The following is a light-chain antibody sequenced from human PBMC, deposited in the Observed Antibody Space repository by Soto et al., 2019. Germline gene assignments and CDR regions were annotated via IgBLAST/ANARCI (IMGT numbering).Light chain of an antibody. J-gene: IGLJ3*02. Sequence: QSALSQPPSASGSPGQSVTISCTGTSSDVGAYDYVSWYQQYPGKAPKLMIYEVTKRPSGVPDRFSGSKSGNTASLTVSGLQAEDEADYYCSSYAGSNNLVVFGGGTKLTVL. CDR1: SSDVGAYDY. CDR3: SSYAGSNNLVV. V-gene: IGLV2-8*01. CDR2: EVT.